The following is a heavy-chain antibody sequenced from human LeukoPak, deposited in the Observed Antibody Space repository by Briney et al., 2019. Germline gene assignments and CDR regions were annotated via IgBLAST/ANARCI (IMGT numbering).Heavy chain of an antibody. D-gene: IGHD6-13*01. CDR2: ISSSGSTI. Sequence: GGSLRLSCAAAGFTFSDYYMSWIRQAPGKGLEWVSYISSSGSTIYYADSVKGRFTISRDNAKNSLYLQMYSLRAEDTAVYYCARDSLQAYSSSWYLDYYYYYYMDVWGKGTTVTVSS. CDR3: ARDSLQAYSSSWYLDYYYYYYMDV. CDR1: GFTFSDYY. V-gene: IGHV3-11*01. J-gene: IGHJ6*03.